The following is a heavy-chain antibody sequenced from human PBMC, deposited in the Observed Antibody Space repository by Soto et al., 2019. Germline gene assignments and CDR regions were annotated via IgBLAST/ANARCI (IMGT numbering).Heavy chain of an antibody. Sequence: SETLSLTCTVSGGSISRSSYYWGWIRQPPGEGLEWIGSIYYSGSTYYNPSLKSRVTISVDTSKNQFSLKLTSVTAADTAVYYCARHVVDRFYYYSTDVWGQGTTVTVSS. J-gene: IGHJ6*02. CDR1: GGSISRSSYY. CDR2: IYYSGST. V-gene: IGHV4-39*01. CDR3: ARHVVDRFYYYSTDV. D-gene: IGHD2-21*01.